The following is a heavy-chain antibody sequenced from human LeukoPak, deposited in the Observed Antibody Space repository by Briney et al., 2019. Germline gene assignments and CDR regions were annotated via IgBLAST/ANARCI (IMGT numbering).Heavy chain of an antibody. J-gene: IGHJ4*02. Sequence: GKSLRLSCAASGFTFSGYPIHWVRQAPGKGLEWVAVISYDGSNKYYADSVKGRFTISRDNSKNTLYLQMNSLRAEDTAVYYCAKVSYSGYELDYWGQGTLVTVSS. D-gene: IGHD5-12*01. V-gene: IGHV3-30*04. CDR2: ISYDGSNK. CDR1: GFTFSGYP. CDR3: AKVSYSGYELDY.